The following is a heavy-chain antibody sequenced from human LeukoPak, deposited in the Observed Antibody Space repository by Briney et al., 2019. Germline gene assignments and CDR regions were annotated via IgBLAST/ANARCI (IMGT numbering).Heavy chain of an antibody. D-gene: IGHD3-22*01. CDR3: AKDNRLDY. CDR1: GFTFDDYA. CDR2: ISWNSGSI. J-gene: IGHJ4*02. V-gene: IGHV3-9*01. Sequence: GGSLRLSCAASGFTFDDYAMHWVRQAPGKGLEWVSGISWNSGSIGYADSVKGRFTISRDNAKNSLYLQMNSLRAEDTALYYCAKDNRLDYWGQGTLVTASS.